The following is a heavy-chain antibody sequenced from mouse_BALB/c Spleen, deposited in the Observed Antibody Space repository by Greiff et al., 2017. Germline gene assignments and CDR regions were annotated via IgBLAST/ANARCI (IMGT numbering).Heavy chain of an antibody. CDR2: ISSGGSYT. J-gene: IGHJ3*01. V-gene: IGHV5-6*01. Sequence: EVQRVESGGDLVKPGGSLKLSCAASGFTFSSYGMSWVRQTPDKRLEWVATISSGGSYTYYPDSVKGRFTISRDNAKNTLYLQMSSLKSEDTAMYYCATSLYYGSSDFAYWGQGTLVTVSA. CDR3: ATSLYYGSSDFAY. D-gene: IGHD1-1*01. CDR1: GFTFSSYG.